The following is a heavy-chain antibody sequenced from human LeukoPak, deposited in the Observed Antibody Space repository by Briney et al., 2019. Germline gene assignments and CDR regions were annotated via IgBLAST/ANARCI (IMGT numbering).Heavy chain of an antibody. CDR1: GGSISSYY. CDR3: ARHIPEGGYSYGSKHNWFDP. V-gene: IGHV4-4*07. CDR2: IYTSGST. D-gene: IGHD5-18*01. Sequence: SETLSLTCTVSGGSISSYYCSWIRQPAGKGLEWIGRIYTSGSTNYNPSLKSRVTMSVDTSKNQFSLKLSSVTAADTAVYYCARHIPEGGYSYGSKHNWFDPWGQGTLVTVSS. J-gene: IGHJ5*02.